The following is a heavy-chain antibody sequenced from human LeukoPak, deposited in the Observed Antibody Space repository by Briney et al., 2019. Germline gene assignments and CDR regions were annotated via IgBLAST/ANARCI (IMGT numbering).Heavy chain of an antibody. Sequence: GGSLRLSCAASGFTFSSYGMHWVRQAPGKGLEWVAFIRYDGSNKYYADSVKGRFTISRDNSKNTLYLQMNSLRAEDTAAYYCAKGELYYYDSTIFDYWGQGTLVTVSS. V-gene: IGHV3-30*02. CDR3: AKGELYYYDSTIFDY. CDR2: IRYDGSNK. J-gene: IGHJ4*02. CDR1: GFTFSSYG. D-gene: IGHD3-22*01.